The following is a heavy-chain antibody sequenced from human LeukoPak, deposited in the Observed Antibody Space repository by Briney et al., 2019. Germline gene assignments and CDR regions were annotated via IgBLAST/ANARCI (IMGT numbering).Heavy chain of an antibody. CDR2: IIPIFGTA. J-gene: IGHJ4*02. Sequence: ASVKVSCKASGGTFSSYAISWVRQARGQGLEWMGGIIPIFGTANYAQKFQGRVTITTDESTSTAYMELSSLRSEDTAVYYCAGYGPPLDYYFDYWGQGTLVTVSS. CDR3: AGYGPPLDYYFDY. V-gene: IGHV1-69*05. D-gene: IGHD3-10*01. CDR1: GGTFSSYA.